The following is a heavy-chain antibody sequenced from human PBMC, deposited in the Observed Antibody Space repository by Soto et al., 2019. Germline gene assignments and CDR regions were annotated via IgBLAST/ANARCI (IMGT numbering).Heavy chain of an antibody. Sequence: QVQLVQSGAEVKKPGASVKVSCKASGYTFTGYYMHWVRQAPGQGLEWMGWINPNSGGTNYAQKFQGWATMTRDTSISTAYMELSRLRSDDTAVYYCARDIVGGRLDAFDIWGQGTMVTVSS. CDR3: ARDIVGGRLDAFDI. V-gene: IGHV1-2*04. CDR2: INPNSGGT. D-gene: IGHD1-26*01. J-gene: IGHJ3*02. CDR1: GYTFTGYY.